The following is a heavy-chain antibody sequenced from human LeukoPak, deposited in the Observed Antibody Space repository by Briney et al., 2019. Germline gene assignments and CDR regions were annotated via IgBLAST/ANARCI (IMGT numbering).Heavy chain of an antibody. CDR3: ARGGEAYQPQDAFDI. V-gene: IGHV5-51*01. J-gene: IGHJ3*02. CDR1: GYNFTTYW. D-gene: IGHD4-17*01. Sequence: GESLKISCKASGYNFTTYWIGWVRQMPGKGLERMGIIYPDDSDTRYSPSFQGQVTISADKSSSTAYLQWSSLKASDTAIYYCARGGEAYQPQDAFDIWGQGTMVTVSS. CDR2: IYPDDSDT.